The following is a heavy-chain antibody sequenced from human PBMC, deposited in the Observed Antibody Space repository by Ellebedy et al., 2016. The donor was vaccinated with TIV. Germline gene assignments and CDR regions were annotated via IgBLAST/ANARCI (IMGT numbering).Heavy chain of an antibody. J-gene: IGHJ5*02. CDR2: ISGRASVT. D-gene: IGHD3-16*01. Sequence: GESLKISCAVSGFTFSSYEMNWVRQAPGRGLEGVPYISGRASVTAYAGSVKGRFTISRDNARTSLYLQMNSLRVDDTAMYYCARSYGARTSGPWGQGTLVTVSS. CDR1: GFTFSSYE. V-gene: IGHV3-48*03. CDR3: ARSYGARTSGP.